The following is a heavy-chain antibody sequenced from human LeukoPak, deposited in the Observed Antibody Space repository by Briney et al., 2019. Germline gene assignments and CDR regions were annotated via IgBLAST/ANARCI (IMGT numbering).Heavy chain of an antibody. Sequence: GESLKISCKGSGYTFTSYWIGWVRQMPGKGLEWMGIIYPGDSDTRYSPSFQGQVTISADKSDNSAYLQWSSLKASDTAMYYCARPNITSYYDSRGYDAFDVWGQGTMVTVSS. D-gene: IGHD3-22*01. CDR3: ARPNITSYYDSRGYDAFDV. J-gene: IGHJ3*01. V-gene: IGHV5-51*01. CDR1: GYTFTSYW. CDR2: IYPGDSDT.